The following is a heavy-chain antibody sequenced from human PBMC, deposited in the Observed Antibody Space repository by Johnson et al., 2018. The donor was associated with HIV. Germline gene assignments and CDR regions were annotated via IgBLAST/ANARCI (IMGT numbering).Heavy chain of an antibody. V-gene: IGHV3-23*04. Sequence: VQLVESGGGLVQPGGSLRLSCAASGFTFSSYAMSWVRQAPGKGLEWVSAISGSGGSTYYDDSVKGRFTISSNNSKNTLYLQRNSLRAEETAVYYFAREYYDSSGYYYGGVSAFDIWGQGTMVTVSS. CDR1: GFTFSSYA. J-gene: IGHJ3*02. D-gene: IGHD3-22*01. CDR3: AREYYDSSGYYYGGVSAFDI. CDR2: ISGSGGST.